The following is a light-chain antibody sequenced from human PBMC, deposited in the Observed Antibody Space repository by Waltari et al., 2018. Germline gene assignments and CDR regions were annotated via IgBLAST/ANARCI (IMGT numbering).Light chain of an antibody. V-gene: IGKV2-29*02. CDR2: EIS. CDR1: QRLLRNDGKSY. J-gene: IGKJ4*01. Sequence: EIMLTQTPLSLSVTPGQPASISCRSNQRLLRNDGKSYLYWYLQRPGQSPQLLISEISSRFSGVPDRFSGSGSGADFTLRISRVEADDVGVYYCMQGIHRLTFGGGTKVEI. CDR3: MQGIHRLT.